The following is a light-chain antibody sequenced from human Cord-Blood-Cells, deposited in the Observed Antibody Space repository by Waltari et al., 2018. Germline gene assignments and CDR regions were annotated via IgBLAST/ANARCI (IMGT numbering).Light chain of an antibody. Sequence: SYELTQPPSVSVSPGQTASITRPGDTVWDQYACWYQQKPGQSPVLVIYQDSKRPSGIPERFSGSNSGNTATLTISGTQAMDEADYYCQAWDSSTVVFGGGTKLTVL. CDR1: TVWDQY. CDR2: QDS. V-gene: IGLV3-1*01. CDR3: QAWDSSTVV. J-gene: IGLJ2*01.